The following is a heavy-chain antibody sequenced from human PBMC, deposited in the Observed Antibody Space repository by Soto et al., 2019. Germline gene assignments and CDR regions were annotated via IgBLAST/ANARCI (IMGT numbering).Heavy chain of an antibody. CDR3: AHSLIPNWGSRGAFDY. V-gene: IGHV2-5*02. D-gene: IGHD7-27*01. CDR2: IYWDDDK. J-gene: IGHJ4*02. CDR1: GFSLSTSGVG. Sequence: QITLKESGPTLVKPTQTLTLTCTFSGFSLSTSGVGVGWIRQPPGKALEWLALIYWDDDKRYSPSLKSRLTITKDTPKTQVDLTMTNIDPVDTATYYCAHSLIPNWGSRGAFDYWGQGTLVTVSS.